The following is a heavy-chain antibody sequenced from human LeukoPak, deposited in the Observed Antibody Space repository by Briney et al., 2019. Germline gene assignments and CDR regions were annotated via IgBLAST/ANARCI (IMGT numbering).Heavy chain of an antibody. Sequence: GGSLRLSCAVSGFTFSTYDMSWVRQAPGKGLEWVSAISGSGGSTYYADSVKGRFTISRDNSKNTLYLQMNSLRAEDTAVYYCARYPYYYDSSGYYRFYYGMDVWGQGTTVTVSS. CDR2: ISGSGGST. D-gene: IGHD3-22*01. CDR1: GFTFSTYD. J-gene: IGHJ6*02. V-gene: IGHV3-23*01. CDR3: ARYPYYYDSSGYYRFYYGMDV.